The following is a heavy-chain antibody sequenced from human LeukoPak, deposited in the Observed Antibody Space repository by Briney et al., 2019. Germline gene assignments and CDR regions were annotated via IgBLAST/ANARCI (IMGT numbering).Heavy chain of an antibody. J-gene: IGHJ4*02. Sequence: ASVKVSCKTSGYTFTTYGIAWVRHAPGQGLGWMGWIAGYNGNTNSAQRFQGRVTMTTDTSTSTAYLELRSLRSDDTAIYYCARGPRSNEYWGQGTLVTVSS. CDR3: ARGPRSNEY. CDR2: IAGYNGNT. CDR1: GYTFTTYG. V-gene: IGHV1-18*01.